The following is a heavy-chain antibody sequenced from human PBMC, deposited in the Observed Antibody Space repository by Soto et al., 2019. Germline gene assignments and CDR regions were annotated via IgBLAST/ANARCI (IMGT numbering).Heavy chain of an antibody. D-gene: IGHD3-22*01. CDR1: GGTFSSYT. CDR3: AMLGDLEHYYDSSGYPGHYFDY. Sequence: SVKVSCKASGGTFSSYTISWVRQAPGQGLEWMGRIIPILGIANYAQKFQGRVTITADKSTSTAYMELSSLRSEDTAVYYCAMLGDLEHYYDSSGYPGHYFDYWGQGTLVTVSS. J-gene: IGHJ4*02. CDR2: IIPILGIA. V-gene: IGHV1-69*02.